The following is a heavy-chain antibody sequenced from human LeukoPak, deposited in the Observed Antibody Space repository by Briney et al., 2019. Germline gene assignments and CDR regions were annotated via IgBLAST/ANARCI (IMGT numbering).Heavy chain of an antibody. D-gene: IGHD5-18*01. CDR1: GGTFTSYT. Sequence: SSVKVCCKASGGTFTSYTISWVRQAPGQGLEWMGGIVPILGIANYEQKFQVRVTITADKSTSTDYMELSILRSEDTAVYCCARAIGDTRRGAFDIWGQGTMVTVSS. V-gene: IGHV1-69*02. J-gene: IGHJ3*02. CDR2: IVPILGIA. CDR3: ARAIGDTRRGAFDI.